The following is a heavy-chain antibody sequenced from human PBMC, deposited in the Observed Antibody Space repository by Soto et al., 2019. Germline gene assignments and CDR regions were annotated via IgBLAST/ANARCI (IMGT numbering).Heavy chain of an antibody. V-gene: IGHV4-31*03. D-gene: IGHD2-2*01. CDR1: GGSISRGGHS. CDR3: VRDYASGVFDP. Sequence: SETLSLTCTVSGGSISRGGHSWTWIRQHPGKGLEWTGYIYYTGSTSYNPSLKGRVTMSVDTSKNQFSLKLRSVTAADTAVYYCVRDYASGVFDPWGQGTLVTVSS. J-gene: IGHJ5*02. CDR2: IYYTGST.